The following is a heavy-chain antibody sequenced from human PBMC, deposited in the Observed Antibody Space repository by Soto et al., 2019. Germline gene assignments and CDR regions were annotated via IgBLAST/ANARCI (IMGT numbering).Heavy chain of an antibody. V-gene: IGHV3-30-3*01. D-gene: IGHD5-12*01. Sequence: GGSLRLSCAASGFTFSSYAMHWVRQAPGKGPEWVAVISYDGSNKYYADSVKGRFTISRDNSKNTLYLQMNSLRAEDTAVYYCARDYYRFNSGYGFSMDVWGQGTTVTVSS. CDR2: ISYDGSNK. J-gene: IGHJ6*02. CDR3: ARDYYRFNSGYGFSMDV. CDR1: GFTFSSYA.